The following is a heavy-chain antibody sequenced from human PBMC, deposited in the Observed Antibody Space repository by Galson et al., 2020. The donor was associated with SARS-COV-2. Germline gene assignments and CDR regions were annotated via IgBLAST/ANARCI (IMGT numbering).Heavy chain of an antibody. Sequence: SETLSLTCTVSGGSISSYYWSWIRQPPGKGLEWIGHIHYSGSTNYNPSLKSRVTISVDTSKNQFSLKLSSVTAADTAVYYCARQIYGSGSYYTDDNWFDPGGQGTLVTVSS. V-gene: IGHV4-59*08. J-gene: IGHJ5*02. CDR2: IHYSGST. CDR3: ARQIYGSGSYYTDDNWFDP. D-gene: IGHD3-10*01. CDR1: GGSISSYY.